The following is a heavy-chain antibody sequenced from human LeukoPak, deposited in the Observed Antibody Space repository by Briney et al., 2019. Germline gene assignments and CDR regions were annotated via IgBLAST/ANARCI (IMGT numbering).Heavy chain of an antibody. CDR2: ISSSGSTT. CDR3: ARGHPAVVTAIPRLYDS. D-gene: IGHD2-21*02. Sequence: GGSLKLSCAASGFTFGVYNMSWIRRAPGKGLEWISYISSSGSTTYYGDSVKGRFTISRDNAKNSLYLQMNSLSAEDTAVYYCARGHPAVVTAIPRLYDSWGQGTLVTVSS. J-gene: IGHJ4*02. CDR1: GFTFGVYN. V-gene: IGHV3-11*01.